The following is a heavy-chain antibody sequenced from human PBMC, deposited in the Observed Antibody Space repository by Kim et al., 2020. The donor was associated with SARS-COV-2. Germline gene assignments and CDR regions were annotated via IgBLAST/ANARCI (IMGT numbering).Heavy chain of an antibody. J-gene: IGHJ4*02. V-gene: IGHV3-23*01. CDR3: ANNYGGNSNFDY. Sequence: YYGDSEKGRCTTTRDTSNNTLYLQMNSLRPEDTAEYYCANNYGGNSNFDYWGQGPLVPVSS. D-gene: IGHD4-17*01.